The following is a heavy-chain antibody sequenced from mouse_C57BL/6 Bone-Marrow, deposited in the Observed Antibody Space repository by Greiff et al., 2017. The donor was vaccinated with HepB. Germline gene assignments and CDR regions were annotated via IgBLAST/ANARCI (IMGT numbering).Heavy chain of an antibody. J-gene: IGHJ4*01. V-gene: IGHV1-81*01. Sequence: VQLQESGAELARPGASVKLSCKASGYTFTSYGISWVKQRTGQGLEWIGEIYPRSGNTYYNEKFKGKATLTADKSSSTAYMELRSLTSEDSAVYFCARRGIYSLYAMDYWGQGTSVTVSS. CDR1: GYTFTSYG. D-gene: IGHD6-1*01. CDR3: ARRGIYSLYAMDY. CDR2: IYPRSGNT.